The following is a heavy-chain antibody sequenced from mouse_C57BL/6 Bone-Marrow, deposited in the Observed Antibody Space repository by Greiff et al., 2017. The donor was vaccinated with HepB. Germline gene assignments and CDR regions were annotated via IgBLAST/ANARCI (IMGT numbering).Heavy chain of an antibody. CDR3: ASFITTVVGNYAMDY. Sequence: QVQLKQPGAELVMPGASVKLSCKASGYTFTSYWMHWVKQRPGQGLEWIGEIDPSDSYTNYNQKFKGKSTLTVDKSSSTAYMQLSSLTSEDSAVYYCASFITTVVGNYAMDYWGQGTSVTVSS. CDR2: IDPSDSYT. V-gene: IGHV1-69*01. D-gene: IGHD1-1*01. CDR1: GYTFTSYW. J-gene: IGHJ4*01.